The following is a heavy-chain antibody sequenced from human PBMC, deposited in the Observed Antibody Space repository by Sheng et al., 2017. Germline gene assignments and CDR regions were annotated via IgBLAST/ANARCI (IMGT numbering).Heavy chain of an antibody. D-gene: IGHD3-16*01. CDR1: GFTFDDYA. J-gene: IGHJ6*02. CDR2: ISWNSGSI. Sequence: EVQLVESGGGLVQPGRSLRLSCAASGFTFDDYAMHWVRQAPGKGLEWVSGISWNSGSIGYADSVKGRFTISRDNAKNSLYLQMNSLRAEDTALYYCAKDISRSGYYAVGMDVWGQGTTVTV. V-gene: IGHV3-9*01. CDR3: AKDISRSGYYAVGMDV.